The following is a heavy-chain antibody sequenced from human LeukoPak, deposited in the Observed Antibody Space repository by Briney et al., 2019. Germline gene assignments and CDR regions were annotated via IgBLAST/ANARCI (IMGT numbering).Heavy chain of an antibody. CDR2: ISGSGGST. D-gene: IGHD3-9*01. J-gene: IGHJ3*02. Sequence: GGSLRLSCAASGFTFSSYAMSWVRQAPGKGLEWVSAISGSGGSTYYADSVKGRFTISRDNSKNTLYLQMNSLRAEDTAVYYCAKSYYDILTGYSDDFDIWGQGTMVTVSS. V-gene: IGHV3-23*01. CDR3: AKSYYDILTGYSDDFDI. CDR1: GFTFSSYA.